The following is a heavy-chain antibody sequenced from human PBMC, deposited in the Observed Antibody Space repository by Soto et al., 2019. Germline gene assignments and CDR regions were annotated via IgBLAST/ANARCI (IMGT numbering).Heavy chain of an antibody. D-gene: IGHD4-17*01. J-gene: IGHJ6*02. V-gene: IGHV1-69*01. Sequence: QVQLVQSGAEVKNPWSSVKVSCQASGGTFSSYAISWVRQAPGQGLEWMGGIIPIFATTNYAQKFQGRVTITADEATCTAYMNLSSLRSEDTAVYYCSRVLPTKVTTDYYYYGMDFWGRGTTVTVSS. CDR1: GGTFSSYA. CDR3: SRVLPTKVTTDYYYYGMDF. CDR2: IIPIFATT.